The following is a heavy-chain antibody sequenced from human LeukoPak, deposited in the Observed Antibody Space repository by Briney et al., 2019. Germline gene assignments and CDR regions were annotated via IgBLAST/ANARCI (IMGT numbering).Heavy chain of an antibody. J-gene: IGHJ4*02. V-gene: IGHV3-49*03. Sequence: GGSLRLSCTTSGFTFGDHGVSWFRQAPGKGPEWISFIKTKTFGGTTGYAASGKGRFTISRDDSTAIAYLQMDSLKPDAPAVYYCSRGVIVGAAYFDYWGQGTLVTVSS. CDR3: SRGVIVGAAYFDY. CDR2: IKTKTFGGTT. CDR1: GFTFGDHG. D-gene: IGHD1-26*01.